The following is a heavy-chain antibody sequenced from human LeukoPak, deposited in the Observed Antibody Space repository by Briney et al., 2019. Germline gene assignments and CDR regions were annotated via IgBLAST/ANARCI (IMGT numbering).Heavy chain of an antibody. CDR2: IIPILGIA. D-gene: IGHD6-19*01. V-gene: IGHV1-69*04. CDR1: GGTFSSYA. CDR3: ALIAVAGTCDY. J-gene: IGHJ4*02. Sequence: ASVKVSCKASGGTFSSYAISWVRQAPGQGLEWMGRIIPILGIANYAQKFQGRVTITADKSTSTAYMELSSLRSEDTAVYYCALIAVAGTCDYWGQGTLVTVSS.